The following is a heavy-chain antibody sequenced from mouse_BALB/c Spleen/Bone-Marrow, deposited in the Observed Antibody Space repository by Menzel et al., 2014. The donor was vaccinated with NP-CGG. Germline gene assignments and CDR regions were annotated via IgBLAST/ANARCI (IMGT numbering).Heavy chain of an antibody. CDR3: TRTYDYDEGGFDY. Sequence: QVQLQQPGAELVRPGASVKLSCKASGYTITSYWINWVKQRPGQGLEWIGNIYPSDSYTNYNQKFKDKATLTVDKSSSTAYMQLSSPTSEDSAVYYCTRTYDYDEGGFDYWGQGTTLTVSS. D-gene: IGHD2-4*01. J-gene: IGHJ2*01. CDR2: IYPSDSYT. V-gene: IGHV1-69*02. CDR1: GYTITSYW.